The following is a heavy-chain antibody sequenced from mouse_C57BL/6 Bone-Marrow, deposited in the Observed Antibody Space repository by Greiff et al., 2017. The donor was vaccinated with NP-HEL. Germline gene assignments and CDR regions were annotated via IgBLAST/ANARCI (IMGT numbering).Heavy chain of an antibody. V-gene: IGHV3-6*01. J-gene: IGHJ4*01. CDR3: ARNDYDPYYYAMDY. CDR1: GYSITSGYY. D-gene: IGHD2-4*01. CDR2: ISYDGSN. Sequence: VQLKESGPGLVKPSQSLSLTCSVTGYSITSGYYWNWIRQFPGNKLEWMGYISYDGSNNYNPSLKNRISITRDTSKNQFFLKLNSVTTEDTATYYCARNDYDPYYYAMDYWGQGTSVTVSS.